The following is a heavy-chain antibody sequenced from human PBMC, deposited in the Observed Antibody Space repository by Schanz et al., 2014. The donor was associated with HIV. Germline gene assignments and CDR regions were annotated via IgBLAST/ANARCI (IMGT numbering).Heavy chain of an antibody. Sequence: QVQLVQSGAEVKKPGSSVKVSCKASGGTFNNYTIAWVRQAPGQGLEWMGGIIPIFPAANYAQKFQVRVTFTADKFTGTAYMELSSLRSEDTAVYYCARDKSGSSWYDSWGQGTLVTVSS. CDR1: GGTFNNYT. J-gene: IGHJ5*01. V-gene: IGHV1-69*06. CDR2: IIPIFPAA. CDR3: ARDKSGSSWYDS. D-gene: IGHD6-13*01.